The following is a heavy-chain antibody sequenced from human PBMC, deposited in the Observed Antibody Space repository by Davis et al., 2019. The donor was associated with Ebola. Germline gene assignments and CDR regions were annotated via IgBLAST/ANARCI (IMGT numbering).Heavy chain of an antibody. J-gene: IGHJ4*02. Sequence: GESLKTPCAPSGFTLITYSMNWVRKAPGKGLEWVSSISSGSSYIYYADSVKGRFTISRDNAKNSLYLQMDSLRAEDTAVYYCARDRDTSSGWYLDSWGQGTLVTVSS. V-gene: IGHV3-21*01. CDR3: ARDRDTSSGWYLDS. CDR2: ISSGSSYI. D-gene: IGHD6-19*01. CDR1: GFTLITYS.